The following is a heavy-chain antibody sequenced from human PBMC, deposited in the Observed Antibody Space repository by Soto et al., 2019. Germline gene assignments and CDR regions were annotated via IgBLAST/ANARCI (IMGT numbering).Heavy chain of an antibody. J-gene: IGHJ4*02. CDR3: ARAGSYRYFDY. V-gene: IGHV4-61*08. CDR2: IYYSGST. CDR1: GGSVSSGGYY. D-gene: IGHD3-10*01. Sequence: QVQLQESGPGLVKPSETLSLTCSVSGGSVSSGGYYWSWIRQLPGKGLEWIGRIYYSGSTDYNPCLKSRVTMSLDKSKNQFSLKLNSVTAADTAVYFCARAGSYRYFDYWGQGTLVTVSS.